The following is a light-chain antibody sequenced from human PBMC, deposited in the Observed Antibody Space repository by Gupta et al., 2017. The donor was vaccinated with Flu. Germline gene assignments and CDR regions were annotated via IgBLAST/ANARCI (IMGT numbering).Light chain of an antibody. CDR1: NIESKS. J-gene: IGLJ2*01. Sequence: SYVLTQPPSESVAPGQTARITCGGDNIESKSVRWYQHQPGQAPVLVVYDDTDRPSGIPERFSGSNSGITATLTISRVEAGDEADYYCQIWDSLSDYMAFGGGTKLTVL. CDR3: QIWDSLSDYMA. V-gene: IGLV3-21*02. CDR2: DDT.